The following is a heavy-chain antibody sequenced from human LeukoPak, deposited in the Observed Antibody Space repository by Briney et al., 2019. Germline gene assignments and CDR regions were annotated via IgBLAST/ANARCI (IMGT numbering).Heavy chain of an antibody. Sequence: GGSLRLSCAASGFTFSSYSMIWVRQAPGKGLEWVSYISSSSSTIYYADSVKGRFTISRDNAKNSLYLQMNSLRAEDTAVYYCARFHPSYGMDVWGQGTTVTVSS. CDR1: GFTFSSYS. CDR3: ARFHPSYGMDV. J-gene: IGHJ6*02. V-gene: IGHV3-48*01. CDR2: ISSSSSTI.